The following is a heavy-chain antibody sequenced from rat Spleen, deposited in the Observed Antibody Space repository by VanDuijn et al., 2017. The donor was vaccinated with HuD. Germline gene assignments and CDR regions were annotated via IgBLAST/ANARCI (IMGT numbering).Heavy chain of an antibody. CDR3: SRGRTTPFDY. J-gene: IGHJ3*01. D-gene: IGHD3-4*01. Sequence: VQLKESGPGLVQPSQTLSLTCTVSGFSLTDYSVHWVRQHPGKGLAWMGLMWSGGSPAYNSALKSRLSNSRDTSMSQVFLKRNSLQTDDTTIYFCSRGRTTPFDYWGQGTLVTVSS. CDR1: GFSLTDYS. V-gene: IGHV2S63*01. CDR2: MWSGGSP.